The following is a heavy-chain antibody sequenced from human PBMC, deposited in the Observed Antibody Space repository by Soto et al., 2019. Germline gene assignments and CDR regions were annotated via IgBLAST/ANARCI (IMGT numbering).Heavy chain of an antibody. CDR2: VGNIGENP. CDR3: ARGGLARFDF. CDR1: GFSFTDYT. V-gene: IGHV3-23*01. D-gene: IGHD3-9*01. Sequence: EVQLLESGGGLVQPGGSLTLSCAASGFSFTDYTMSWVRQAPGKGLEWVSCVGNIGENPRHADSVKGRFTISRDNSKNTLYLHMNSLRAEDTALYYCARGGLARFDFWGQGTLVTVSS. J-gene: IGHJ4*02.